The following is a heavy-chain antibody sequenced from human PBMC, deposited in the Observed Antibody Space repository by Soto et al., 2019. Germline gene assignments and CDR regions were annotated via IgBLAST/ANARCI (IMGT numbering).Heavy chain of an antibody. J-gene: IGHJ4*02. CDR1: GGTFSSYT. CDR3: ARDGRYCSSTSCYRGGLGY. CDR2: IIPILGIA. D-gene: IGHD2-2*01. Sequence: QVQLVQSGAEVKKPGSSVKVSCKASGGTFSSYTISWVRQAPGQGLEWMGRIIPILGIANYAQKFQGRVTFTADTSTSTAYMELSSLRSEDTAVYYCARDGRYCSSTSCYRGGLGYWGQGTLVTVSS. V-gene: IGHV1-69*08.